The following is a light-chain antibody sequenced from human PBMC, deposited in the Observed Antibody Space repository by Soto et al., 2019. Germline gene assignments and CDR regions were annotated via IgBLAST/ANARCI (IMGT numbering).Light chain of an antibody. J-gene: IGKJ3*01. V-gene: IGKV1-12*01. Sequence: DIQMTQSPSSVSASVGDRVTISCRASQGISNWLAWYQQKPGKAPELLIYAASSLQSGVPSRFSGSGSGTDFTLTINSLRPEDVGTYYCQQDISFPFTFGPGTKVDIK. CDR3: QQDISFPFT. CDR2: AAS. CDR1: QGISNW.